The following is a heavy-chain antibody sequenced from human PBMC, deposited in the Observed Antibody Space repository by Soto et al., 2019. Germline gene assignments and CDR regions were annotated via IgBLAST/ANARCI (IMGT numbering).Heavy chain of an antibody. J-gene: IGHJ4*02. CDR2: ISPYKGNT. V-gene: IGHV1-18*01. Sequence: ASVKVSCKASGYTFSSIDISWVRQAPGQGLEWMGLISPYKGNTHYAQGLQGRVTMTTDTSTSTAYMELRSLRSDDTAVYYCARDLDASGSYYTDYWGQGTLVTVSS. D-gene: IGHD3-10*01. CDR3: ARDLDASGSYYTDY. CDR1: GYTFSSID.